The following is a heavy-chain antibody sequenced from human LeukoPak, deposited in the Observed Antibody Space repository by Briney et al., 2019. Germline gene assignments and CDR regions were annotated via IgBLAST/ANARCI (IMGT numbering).Heavy chain of an antibody. CDR1: GFSFREYP. D-gene: IGHD3-9*01. Sequence: GGSLRLSCAASGFSFREYPIHWVRQAPGKGLEWVAVISNDGSNEYDAEFVKGRFTMSRDNSKNTVFLDMNNLRTEDTAVYYCARAQISIISSGQYLDVWGQGTLVTVSS. CDR3: ARAQISIISSGQYLDV. V-gene: IGHV3-30-3*01. J-gene: IGHJ3*01. CDR2: ISNDGSNE.